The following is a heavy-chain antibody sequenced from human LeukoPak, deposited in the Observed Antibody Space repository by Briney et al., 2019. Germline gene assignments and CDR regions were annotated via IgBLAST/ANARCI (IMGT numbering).Heavy chain of an antibody. V-gene: IGHV3-15*01. CDR2: IKSKIDGGTI. CDR1: GFTFSNAW. CDR3: TTRRQDGC. Sequence: GGSLRLSCVGSGFTFSNAWISWVRQAPGKGLEWVGRIKSKIDGGTIDYAAPVKGRFTISRDDSRNTLYLQMNSLKTEDTAVYYCTTRRQDGCWGQGTLVTVS. J-gene: IGHJ4*02. D-gene: IGHD6-25*01.